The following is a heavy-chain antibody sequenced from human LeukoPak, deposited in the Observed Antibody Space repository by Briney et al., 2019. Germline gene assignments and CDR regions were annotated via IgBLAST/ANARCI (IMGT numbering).Heavy chain of an antibody. J-gene: IGHJ4*02. V-gene: IGHV1-18*01. CDR1: GYRFTSYS. D-gene: IGHD3-22*01. CDR2: ISSYNGKT. CDR3: AISYDSSKDGNDY. Sequence: GASVKVSCKASGYRFTSYSISWVRQAPGQGLEWVGWISSYNGKTNYGKNVQGRVTMTTDTSTSTAYMELRSLRSDDTAIYYCAISYDSSKDGNDYWGQGTLVTVSS.